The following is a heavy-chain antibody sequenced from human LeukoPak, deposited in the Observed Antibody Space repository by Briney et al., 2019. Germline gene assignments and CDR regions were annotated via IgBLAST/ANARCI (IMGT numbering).Heavy chain of an antibody. Sequence: SETLSLTCAVYGGSFSGYYWSWIRQPPGKGLEWIGEINHSGSTNYNPSLKSRVTISVDTSKNQFSLKLSSVTAADTAVYYCAVLTWGGPDYWGQGTLVTVSS. D-gene: IGHD2-21*01. J-gene: IGHJ4*02. CDR1: GGSFSGYY. CDR2: INHSGST. CDR3: AVLTWGGPDY. V-gene: IGHV4-34*01.